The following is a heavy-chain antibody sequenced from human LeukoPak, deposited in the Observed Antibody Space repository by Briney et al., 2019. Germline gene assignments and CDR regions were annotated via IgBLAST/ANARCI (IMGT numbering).Heavy chain of an antibody. D-gene: IGHD4-17*01. J-gene: IGHJ4*02. CDR3: ARRIGGYGDYYFDY. CDR2: INSDGSST. CDR1: GFTFSSYR. Sequence: GGSQRLSCAASGFTFSSYRMHWVRQAPGKGLVWVSRINSDGSSTSYADSVKGRFTISRDNAKNTLYLQMNSLRAEATAVYYCARRIGGYGDYYFDYWGQGTLVTVSS. V-gene: IGHV3-74*01.